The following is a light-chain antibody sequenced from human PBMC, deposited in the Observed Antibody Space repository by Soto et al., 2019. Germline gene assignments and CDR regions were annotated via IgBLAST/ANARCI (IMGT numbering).Light chain of an antibody. CDR3: QQYKNWPRT. CDR1: QSVSSN. Sequence: EIVMTQSPATLSVSPAERATLSCRASQSVSSNLAWYQQKPGQAPRLLIYGASTRATDIPARFSGSGSGTEFTLTISSLQSEDFAVYYCQQYKNWPRTFGQGTKV. J-gene: IGKJ1*01. V-gene: IGKV3-15*01. CDR2: GAS.